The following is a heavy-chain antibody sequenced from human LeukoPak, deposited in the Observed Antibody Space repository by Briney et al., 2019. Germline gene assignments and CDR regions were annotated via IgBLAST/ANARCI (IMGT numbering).Heavy chain of an antibody. Sequence: SETLSLTCSVSGDSVSSAGYHWSWIRQAPGMGLEWIGHSGSPSYNPSLKSRVMIPIDTSKNQFSLKVSTVTAADTAVYYCTTYYVGEGGRGHWGPGTLVTVSS. CDR3: TTYYVGEGGRGH. J-gene: IGHJ4*02. CDR1: GDSVSSAGYH. CDR2: SGSP. V-gene: IGHV4-61*08. D-gene: IGHD2-21*01.